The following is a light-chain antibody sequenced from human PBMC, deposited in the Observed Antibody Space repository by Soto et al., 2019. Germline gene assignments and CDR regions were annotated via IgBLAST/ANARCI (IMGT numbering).Light chain of an antibody. CDR2: SVS. CDR1: QSIVKH. CDR3: QQGYSSAIT. J-gene: IGKJ5*01. Sequence: DIQMTHSPSSLSASVVDTLTITCRASQSIVKHLNWYQQKPGKAPKFLIYSVSSLQSGVPSRFSGSGSGTDFTLTINSLQPEDFATYYCQQGYSSAITFGQGTRLEIK. V-gene: IGKV1-39*01.